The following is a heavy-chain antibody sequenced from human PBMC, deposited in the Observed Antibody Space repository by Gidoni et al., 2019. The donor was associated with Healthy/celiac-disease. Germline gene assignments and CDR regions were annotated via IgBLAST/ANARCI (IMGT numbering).Heavy chain of an antibody. CDR3: AKGLTYGSGTYYFDY. Sequence: EVQLVESGGGLVQPGRSLRLSCAASGFNFDDYAMHWVRQAQGKGLEWVSGISWNSGSIGYADSVKGRFTISRDNAKNSLYLQMNSLRAEDTALYYCAKGLTYGSGTYYFDYWGQGTLVTVSS. J-gene: IGHJ4*02. D-gene: IGHD3-10*01. CDR1: GFNFDDYA. CDR2: ISWNSGSI. V-gene: IGHV3-9*01.